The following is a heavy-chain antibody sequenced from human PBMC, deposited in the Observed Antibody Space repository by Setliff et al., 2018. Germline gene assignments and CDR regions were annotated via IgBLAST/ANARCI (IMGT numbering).Heavy chain of an antibody. D-gene: IGHD2-15*01. J-gene: IGHJ4*02. Sequence: PGGSLRLSCAASGFTFSRNAMSWVRQAPGKGLEWVSAFGGSGDIHYADSAKGRFTISKDNSKNTLYLQMNSLRAEDTAVYYCAKDLYGWSFDYWGQGTLVTVSS. V-gene: IGHV3-23*01. CDR1: GFTFSRNA. CDR2: FGGSGDI. CDR3: AKDLYGWSFDY.